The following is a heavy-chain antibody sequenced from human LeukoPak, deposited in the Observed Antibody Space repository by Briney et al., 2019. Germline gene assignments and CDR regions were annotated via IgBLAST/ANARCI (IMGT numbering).Heavy chain of an antibody. J-gene: IGHJ6*04. Sequence: GGSLRLSCAASGFTVSSNYMNWVRQAPGKGLEWVSVIYSGGSTYYADSVKGRFTISRDNSKNTLYLQMNSLRAEDTAAYYCARDLRFGEKDYYYGMDVWGKGTTVTVSS. CDR3: ARDLRFGEKDYYYGMDV. V-gene: IGHV3-53*01. CDR2: IYSGGST. D-gene: IGHD3-10*01. CDR1: GFTVSSNY.